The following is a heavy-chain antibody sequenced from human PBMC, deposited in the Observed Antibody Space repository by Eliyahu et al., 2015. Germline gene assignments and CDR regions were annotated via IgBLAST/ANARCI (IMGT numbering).Heavy chain of an antibody. CDR3: AKDATTSQYYFDY. J-gene: IGHJ4*02. D-gene: IGHD1-1*01. CDR2: ISASGRKT. Sequence: EVQLLESGGGLVQPGGSXRLSCAASGLTFSSYAMTWVRQAPGKGLEWVSVISASGRKTSYADSVKGRFTISRDNSKNTLYLQMNSLRAEDTAVYYCAKDATTSQYYFDYWGQGTLVTVSS. CDR1: GLTFSSYA. V-gene: IGHV3-23*01.